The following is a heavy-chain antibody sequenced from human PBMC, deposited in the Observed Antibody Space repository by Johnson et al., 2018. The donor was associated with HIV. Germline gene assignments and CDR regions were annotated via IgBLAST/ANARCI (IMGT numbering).Heavy chain of an antibody. V-gene: IGHV3-20*04. CDR3: ARLPVTTNSEDAFDI. CDR2: INWNGGST. CDR1: GFTFSTYG. J-gene: IGHJ3*02. D-gene: IGHD4-17*01. Sequence: VQLVESGGGVVQPGRSLRLSCAASGFTFSTYGMSWVRQGPGKGLQWVSGINWNGGSTGYADSVKGRFTISRDNAKNSLYLQMNSLRAEDTALYYCARLPVTTNSEDAFDIWGQGTMVTVSS.